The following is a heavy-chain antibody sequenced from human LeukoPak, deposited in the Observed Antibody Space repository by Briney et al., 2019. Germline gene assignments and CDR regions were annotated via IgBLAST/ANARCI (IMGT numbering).Heavy chain of an antibody. CDR2: IYYSGST. J-gene: IGHJ4*02. CDR3: ARSPRYYYDSSGYFDY. D-gene: IGHD3-22*01. V-gene: IGHV4-59*01. Sequence: PGGSLRLSCAASGFTFDDYGMSWIRQPPGKGLEWIGYIYYSGSTNYNPSLKSRVTISVDTSKNQFSLKLSSVTAADTAVYYCARSPRYYYDSSGYFDYWGQGTLVTVSS. CDR1: GFTFDDYG.